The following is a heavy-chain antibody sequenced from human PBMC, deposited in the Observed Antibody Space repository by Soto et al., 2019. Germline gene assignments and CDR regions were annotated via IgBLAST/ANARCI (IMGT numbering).Heavy chain of an antibody. D-gene: IGHD6-19*01. J-gene: IGHJ6*02. CDR1: GYTFTDYY. V-gene: IGHV1-2*02. CDR3: ARDKSPSSGWPGMDV. Sequence: SVKVSCKASGYTFTDYYMHWVRQAPGQGLEWMGWINPNSGGTNYAQKFKGRVTMTRDTSISTAYMELNRLRSDDTAVYYCARDKSPSSGWPGMDVWGQGTKVTVYS. CDR2: INPNSGGT.